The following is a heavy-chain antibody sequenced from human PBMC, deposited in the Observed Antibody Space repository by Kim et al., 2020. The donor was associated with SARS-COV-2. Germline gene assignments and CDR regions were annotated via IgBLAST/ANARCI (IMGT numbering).Heavy chain of an antibody. D-gene: IGHD2-21*02. Sequence: YADSVNGRFTISNHNSKNPLYVQMTRLSAEDTAVYYCAHLVVTADDAFDSWGQGTMATVSS. J-gene: IGHJ3*02. V-gene: IGHV3-30*01. CDR3: AHLVVTADDAFDS.